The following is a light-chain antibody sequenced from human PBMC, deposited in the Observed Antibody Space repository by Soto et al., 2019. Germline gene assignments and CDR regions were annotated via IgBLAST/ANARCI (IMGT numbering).Light chain of an antibody. J-gene: IGKJ1*01. CDR1: QFVSSR. V-gene: IGKV3-15*01. Sequence: DIVVTQSPSTLSASPGERVTLSCRASQFVSSRLAWYQRRPGQVPRLLIYDTSTRAPGISARFSGSGSGTEFTLTISSLQSEDFAVYYCQEYIQWPPGMFGPGTKVDNK. CDR2: DTS. CDR3: QEYIQWPPGM.